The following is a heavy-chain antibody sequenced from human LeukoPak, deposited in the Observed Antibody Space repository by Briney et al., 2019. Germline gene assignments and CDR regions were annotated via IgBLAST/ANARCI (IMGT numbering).Heavy chain of an antibody. J-gene: IGHJ6*04. V-gene: IGHV3-66*01. CDR1: GFTVRSNY. D-gene: IGHD3-16*01. CDR3: ARVGAVGGVFRAFDI. Sequence: GGSLRLSCAASGFTVRSNYMSWVCQAPGKGLEWVSGFYGGGSTDYADSVKGRFTISRDNSKNTLYLQMNSLRAEDTAVYYCARVGAVGGVFRAFDIWGKGTTVTVSS. CDR2: FYGGGST.